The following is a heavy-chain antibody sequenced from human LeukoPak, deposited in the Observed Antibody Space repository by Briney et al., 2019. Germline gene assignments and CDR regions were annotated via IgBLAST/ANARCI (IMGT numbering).Heavy chain of an antibody. D-gene: IGHD1-20*01. J-gene: IGHJ5*02. V-gene: IGHV4-39*07. CDR1: GGSISSSSYY. CDR3: ARDFSGTIPMYNWNPRGRFDP. Sequence: PSETLSLTCTVSGGSISSSSYYWGWIRQPPGKGLEWIGSIYYSGSTYYNPSLKSRVTISVDTSKNQFSLKLSSVTAADTAVYYCARDFSGTIPMYNWNPRGRFDPWGQGTLVTVSS. CDR2: IYYSGST.